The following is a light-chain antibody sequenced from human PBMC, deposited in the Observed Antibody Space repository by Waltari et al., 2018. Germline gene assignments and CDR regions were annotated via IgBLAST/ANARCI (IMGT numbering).Light chain of an antibody. CDR3: QQYASTPLT. CDR1: QSVLYSSNNKNY. Sequence: DIVMTQSPDSLAVSLGERATINCKSSQSVLYSSNNKNYLAWYQQKPGQPPKLRIYWAFTRESGVPDRFSGSGSGTDFTLTISSLQAEDVAVYYCQQYASTPLTFGQGTRLEIK. J-gene: IGKJ5*01. CDR2: WAF. V-gene: IGKV4-1*01.